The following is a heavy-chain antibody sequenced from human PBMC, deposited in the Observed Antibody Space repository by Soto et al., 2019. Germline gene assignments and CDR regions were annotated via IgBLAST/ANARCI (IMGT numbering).Heavy chain of an antibody. V-gene: IGHV1-18*01. D-gene: IGHD3-10*01. CDR2: ISAYNGNT. CDR3: ARGVGSGSYYNQYNWFDP. J-gene: IGHJ5*02. Sequence: QVQLVQSGAEVKKPGASVKVSCKASGYTFTNYGISWVRQAPGQGLEWMGWISAYNGNTKYAQKLQGRVTITTDTATSTAYMELGSLRSDDTAVYYCARGVGSGSYYNQYNWFDPWGQGTLVTVSS. CDR1: GYTFTNYG.